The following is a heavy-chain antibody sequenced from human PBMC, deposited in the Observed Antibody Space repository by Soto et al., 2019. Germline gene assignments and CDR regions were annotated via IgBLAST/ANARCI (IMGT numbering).Heavy chain of an antibody. V-gene: IGHV1-3*01. CDR2: INAGNGSK. CDR1: RYTFTSYA. Sequence: QVQLVQSGAEVKKPGASVKVSCKASRYTFTSYAMNWVRQAPGQRPEWMGRINAGNGSKKYSQKFQGRVTITRDTSASTACMELSSLRFEDTAVYYCARGGSLYWYFDLWGRGTLVTVSS. D-gene: IGHD1-26*01. CDR3: ARGGSLYWYFDL. J-gene: IGHJ2*01.